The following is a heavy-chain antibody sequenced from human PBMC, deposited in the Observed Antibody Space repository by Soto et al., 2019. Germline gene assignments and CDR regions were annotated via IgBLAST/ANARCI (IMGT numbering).Heavy chain of an antibody. CDR1: GFTFSDYG. CDR3: ARDWGGPTRTRCVAPDY. CDR2: IWYDGSDK. D-gene: IGHD2-21*01. V-gene: IGHV3-33*01. J-gene: IGHJ4*02. Sequence: QEQLVGSGGGVVPPGRSLRLSCEASGFTFSDYGWHWVRQAPGKGLEWVAVIWYDGSDKYYTDSVKGRFTISRDNSKKTMYLQMNSLRADDTAVYYCARDWGGPTRTRCVAPDYWGQGTLVTVSS.